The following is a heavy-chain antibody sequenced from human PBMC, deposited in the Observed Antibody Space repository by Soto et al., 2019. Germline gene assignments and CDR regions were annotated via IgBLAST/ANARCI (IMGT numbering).Heavy chain of an antibody. V-gene: IGHV3-23*01. CDR3: AKGGYYGSGNAPHY. Sequence: EVQLLDSGGCLVQPGGALRLSCAATGFTFSNYAMSWVRQAPGTGLEWVSAISGSGGSTYYADSVKGRFTISRDNSKNTLYLQMNSLRAEDTAVYYCAKGGYYGSGNAPHYWGQGTLVTVSS. CDR2: ISGSGGST. J-gene: IGHJ4*02. D-gene: IGHD3-10*01. CDR1: GFTFSNYA.